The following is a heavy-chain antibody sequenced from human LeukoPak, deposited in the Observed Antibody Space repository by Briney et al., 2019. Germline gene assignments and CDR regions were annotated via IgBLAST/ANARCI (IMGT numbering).Heavy chain of an antibody. CDR3: ARGGGGYDFWSGYHPGWFDP. D-gene: IGHD3-3*01. J-gene: IGHJ5*02. V-gene: IGHV3-7*05. CDR1: GFTFSSCW. CDR2: IKQDGSEK. Sequence: PGGSLRLSCAASGFTFSSCWMSWVRQAPGKGLEWVANIKQDGSEKYYVDSVKGRFTISRDNAKNSLYLQMNSLRAEDTAVYYCARGGGGYDFWSGYHPGWFDPWGQGTLVTVSS.